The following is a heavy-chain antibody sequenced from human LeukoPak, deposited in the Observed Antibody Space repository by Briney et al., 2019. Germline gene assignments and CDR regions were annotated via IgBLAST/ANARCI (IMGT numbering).Heavy chain of an antibody. CDR3: AKTGDYYYYYMDV. J-gene: IGHJ6*03. Sequence: PGWSLRLSCAASGFTFSSYAMSWVRQAPGKGLEWVSAISGSGGSTYYADSVKGRFTISRDNSKNTLYLQMNSLRAEDTAVYYCAKTGDYYYYYMDVWGKGTTVTVSS. CDR1: GFTFSSYA. CDR2: ISGSGGST. D-gene: IGHD1-1*01. V-gene: IGHV3-23*01.